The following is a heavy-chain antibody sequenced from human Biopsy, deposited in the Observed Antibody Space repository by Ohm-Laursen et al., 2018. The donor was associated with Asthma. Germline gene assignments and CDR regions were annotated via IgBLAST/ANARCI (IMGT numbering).Heavy chain of an antibody. J-gene: IGHJ4*02. V-gene: IGHV1-69*13. CDR1: GGTFSRYA. D-gene: IGHD1-26*01. CDR2: IIPVFGTS. Sequence: SVKVSCKSSGGTFSRYAISWVRQAPGQGLEWMGGIIPVFGTSNYAQKFQGRVTFTADGSTSSAYMELRSLRSDDTAVYYCARDGPVGAPSDYWGQGTLVTVSS. CDR3: ARDGPVGAPSDY.